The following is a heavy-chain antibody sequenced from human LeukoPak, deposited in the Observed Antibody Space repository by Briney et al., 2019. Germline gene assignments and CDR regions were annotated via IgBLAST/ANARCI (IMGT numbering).Heavy chain of an antibody. CDR2: ISISSSYI. CDR1: GFTFSSYS. Sequence: GGSLRLSCAASGFTFSSYSMNWVRQAPGKGLEWVSSISISSSYIYYADSVKGRFTISRDNSKNTLYLQMNSLRAEDTAVYYCARDLGRYDSNQGPLDAFDIWGQGTMVTVSS. D-gene: IGHD3-22*01. J-gene: IGHJ3*02. CDR3: ARDLGRYDSNQGPLDAFDI. V-gene: IGHV3-21*04.